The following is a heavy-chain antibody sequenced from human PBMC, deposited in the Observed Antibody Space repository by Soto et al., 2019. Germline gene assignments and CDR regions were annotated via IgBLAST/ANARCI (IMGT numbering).Heavy chain of an antibody. Sequence: LCLTCTVSGASVRSGDYYWSCIRQPPGNGLEGIGYIYSSGGSYYNPSLKGRLTSSIDTSKNQFSLKLNSVTVADTAIYYCVGTGTTDDYWGRGTLVTVSS. D-gene: IGHD1-1*01. CDR2: IYSSGGS. CDR3: VGTGTTDDY. V-gene: IGHV4-30-4*01. CDR1: GASVRSGDYY. J-gene: IGHJ4*02.